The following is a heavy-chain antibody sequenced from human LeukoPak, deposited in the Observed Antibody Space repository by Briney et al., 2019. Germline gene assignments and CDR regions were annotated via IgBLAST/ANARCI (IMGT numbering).Heavy chain of an antibody. Sequence: SVKVSCKASGGTFSSYVISWVRQAPGQGLEWMGRIIPILGIANYAQKFQGRVTITADKSTSTAYMELSSLRSEDTAVYYCARDTPGESIVGATRVFDYWGQGTLVTVSS. CDR2: IIPILGIA. J-gene: IGHJ4*02. D-gene: IGHD1-26*01. CDR3: ARDTPGESIVGATRVFDY. V-gene: IGHV1-69*04. CDR1: GGTFSSYV.